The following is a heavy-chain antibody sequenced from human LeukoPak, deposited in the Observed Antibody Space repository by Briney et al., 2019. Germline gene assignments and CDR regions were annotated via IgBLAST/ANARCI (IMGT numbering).Heavy chain of an antibody. Sequence: PGGSLRLSCAASGFTFISYAIHWVRQAPGKGLEWVAVISFHGTDSFYADSVKGRFTISRDNSKNTLYLQMSSLRAEDTAVYYCARHGSITMVRGKRRYYYMDVWGKGTTVTISS. V-gene: IGHV3-30*04. CDR2: ISFHGTDS. CDR3: ARHGSITMVRGKRRYYYMDV. CDR1: GFTFISYA. J-gene: IGHJ6*03. D-gene: IGHD3-10*01.